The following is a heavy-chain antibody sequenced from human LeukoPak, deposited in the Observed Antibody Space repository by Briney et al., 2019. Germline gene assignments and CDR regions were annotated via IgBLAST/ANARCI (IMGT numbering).Heavy chain of an antibody. D-gene: IGHD3-3*01. Sequence: SETLSLTCAVYGGSFSGYYWSWIRQPPGKGLEWIGEIHHSGSTNYNPSLKSRVTISVDTSKNQFSLKLSSVTAADTAVYYCARRGFWSGYYKDYWGQGTLVTVSS. CDR3: ARRGFWSGYYKDY. CDR1: GGSFSGYY. V-gene: IGHV4-34*01. J-gene: IGHJ4*02. CDR2: IHHSGST.